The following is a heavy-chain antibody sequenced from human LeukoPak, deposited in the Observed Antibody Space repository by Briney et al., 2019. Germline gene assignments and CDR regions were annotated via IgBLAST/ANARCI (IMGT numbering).Heavy chain of an antibody. J-gene: IGHJ5*02. CDR3: AKLYSSSSSSSWFDP. Sequence: GGSLRLSCAASGFTFSSYAMSWVRKAPGKGLEWVSAISGSGGSTYYADSVKGRFTISRDNSKNTLYLQMNSQRAEDTAVYYCAKLYSSSSSSSWFDPWGQGTLVTVSS. V-gene: IGHV3-23*01. D-gene: IGHD6-6*01. CDR2: ISGSGGST. CDR1: GFTFSSYA.